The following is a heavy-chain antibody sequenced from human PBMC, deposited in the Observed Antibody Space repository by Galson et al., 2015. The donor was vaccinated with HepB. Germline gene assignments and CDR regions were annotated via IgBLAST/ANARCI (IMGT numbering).Heavy chain of an antibody. CDR1: GYIFTKYA. D-gene: IGHD3-3*01. J-gene: IGHJ3*02. V-gene: IGHV7-4-1*02. CDR3: ARRSYTWAFDI. Sequence: SVKVSCKASGYIFTKYAMNWVRQAPGQGLQWMGWINTNTGNPTYAQGFTGRFVLSLDTSVSTAYLQISSLKAEDTAVYYCARRSYTWAFDIRGRGTMVTVSS. CDR2: INTNTGNP.